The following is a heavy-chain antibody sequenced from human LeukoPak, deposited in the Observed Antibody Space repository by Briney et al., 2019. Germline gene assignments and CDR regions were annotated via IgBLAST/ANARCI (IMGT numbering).Heavy chain of an antibody. CDR3: ATQRGSYLWGTDFDY. CDR2: INPNSGDT. Sequence: ASVNVSCTSSGSTVTVYYMHWVRLAPGQGLERMGLINPNSGDTKYSQKFQGRVTMTRDTSIRTAYMELTRLRSDDTAVYYCATQRGSYLWGTDFDYWGQGTLVTVSS. J-gene: IGHJ4*02. V-gene: IGHV1-2*02. D-gene: IGHD3-16*01. CDR1: GSTVTVYY.